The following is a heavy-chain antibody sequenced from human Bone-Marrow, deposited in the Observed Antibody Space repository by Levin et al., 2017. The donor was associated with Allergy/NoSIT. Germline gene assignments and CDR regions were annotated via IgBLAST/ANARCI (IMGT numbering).Heavy chain of an antibody. CDR2: IKSNTDGGTT. Sequence: GGSLRLSCAASGFTFSNAWMTWVRQAPGKGLEWVGRIKSNTDGGTTDYAAPVKGRFTILRDDSKDTLYLQMNSLKTEDTAVYYCSVHYGLGPSCNYGTDVWGQGTTVTVSS. D-gene: IGHD3-10*01. J-gene: IGHJ6*02. CDR3: SVHYGLGPSCNYGTDV. CDR1: GFTFSNAW. V-gene: IGHV3-15*01.